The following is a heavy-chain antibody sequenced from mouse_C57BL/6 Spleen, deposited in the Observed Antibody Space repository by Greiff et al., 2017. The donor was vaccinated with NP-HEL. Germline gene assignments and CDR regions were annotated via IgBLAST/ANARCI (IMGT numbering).Heavy chain of an antibody. Sequence: EVKLMESGGGLVQPGGSMKLSCAASGFTFSDAWMDWVRQSPEKGLEWVAEIRNKANNHATYYAESVKGRFTISRDDSKSSVYLQMNSLRAEDTGIYYCTRRIVTTGVFDYWGQGTTLTVSS. CDR3: TRRIVTTGVFDY. V-gene: IGHV6-6*01. CDR1: GFTFSDAW. CDR2: IRNKANNHAT. J-gene: IGHJ2*01. D-gene: IGHD2-5*01.